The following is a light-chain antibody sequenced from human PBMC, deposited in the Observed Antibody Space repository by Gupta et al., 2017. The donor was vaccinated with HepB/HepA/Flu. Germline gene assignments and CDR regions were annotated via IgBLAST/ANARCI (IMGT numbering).Light chain of an antibody. V-gene: IGLV3-19*01. CDR1: SLRSYY. CDR2: GKN. Sequence: SSELTQDPAVSVTLGQTVRITCQGDSLRSYYASWYQQKPGQAPVLVIYGKNNRPSGIPDRFSGSNSGNTASLTIAGARAEDEADDYCNSRDSSGNHHLVFGGGTKLTVL. CDR3: NSRDSSGNHHLV. J-gene: IGLJ2*01.